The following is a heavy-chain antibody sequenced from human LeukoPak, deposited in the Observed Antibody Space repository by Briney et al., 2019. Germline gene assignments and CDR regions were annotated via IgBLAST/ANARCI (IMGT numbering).Heavy chain of an antibody. CDR2: INPNSGGT. Sequence: ASVKVSCKASGYTFTGYYMHWVRQAPGQGLEWMGWINPNSGGTNYAQKFQGRVTMTRDTSISTAYMELSRLRSDDTAVYYCARGYYDYVWGSYRYEEYYFDHWGQGTLVTVSS. CDR1: GYTFTGYY. D-gene: IGHD3-16*02. CDR3: ARGYYDYVWGSYRYEEYYFDH. J-gene: IGHJ4*02. V-gene: IGHV1-2*02.